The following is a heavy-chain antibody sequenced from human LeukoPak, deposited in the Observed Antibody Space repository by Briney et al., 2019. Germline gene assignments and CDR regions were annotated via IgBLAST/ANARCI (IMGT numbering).Heavy chain of an antibody. J-gene: IGHJ5*01. CDR1: GFTFSSYW. CDR2: IKEDGSVK. D-gene: IGHD1-26*01. V-gene: IGHV3-7*05. Sequence: QPGGSLRLSCAASGFTFSSYWMSWVRQAPGRGLEWVANIKEDGSVKFYVDPVKGRFTVSRDNAKNSMYLQMSSLRAEDTAVYYCASCRGGTTGFDSWGQGTLVTVFS. CDR3: ASCRGGTTGFDS.